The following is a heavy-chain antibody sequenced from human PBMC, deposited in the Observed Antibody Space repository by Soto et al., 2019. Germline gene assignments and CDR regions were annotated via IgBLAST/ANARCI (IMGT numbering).Heavy chain of an antibody. J-gene: IGHJ3*02. CDR1: GFTFSSYD. CDR2: IGTAGDT. CDR3: ARAYSSSSGFDAFDI. D-gene: IGHD6-6*01. Sequence: ESGGGLVQPGGSLRLSCAASGFTFSSYDMHWVRQATGKGLEWVSAIGTAGDTYYPGSVKGRFTISRENAKNSLYLQMNSLRAGDTAVYYCARAYSSSSGFDAFDIWGQGTMVTVSS. V-gene: IGHV3-13*01.